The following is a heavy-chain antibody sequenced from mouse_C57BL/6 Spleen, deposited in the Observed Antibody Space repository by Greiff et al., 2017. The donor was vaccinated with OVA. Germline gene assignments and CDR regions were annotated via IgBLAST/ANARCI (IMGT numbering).Heavy chain of an antibody. CDR1: GYTFTSYT. CDR3: ARIYYGSSFPYY. Sequence: QVQLQQSGAELARPGASVKMSCKASGYTFTSYTMHWVKQRPGQGLEWIGYINPSSGYTKYNQKFKDKATLTADKSSSTAYMQLSSLTSEDSAVYYCARIYYGSSFPYYWGQGTTLTVSS. J-gene: IGHJ2*01. CDR2: INPSSGYT. D-gene: IGHD1-1*01. V-gene: IGHV1-4*01.